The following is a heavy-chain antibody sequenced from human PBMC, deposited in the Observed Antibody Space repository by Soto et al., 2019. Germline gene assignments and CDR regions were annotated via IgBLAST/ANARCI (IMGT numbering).Heavy chain of an antibody. CDR3: ARGAGPPWFDP. V-gene: IGHV4-4*07. J-gene: IGHJ5*02. CDR1: GGSINAYY. CDR2: ISASAGT. Sequence: ASETLSLTRTFSGGSINAYYWGWVRQPAGKGLEWIGRISASAGTNYSPSLTSRVTMSIDTSKNQFSLEPTSVTAADTAVYYCARGAGPPWFDPWGQGTLVTVSS.